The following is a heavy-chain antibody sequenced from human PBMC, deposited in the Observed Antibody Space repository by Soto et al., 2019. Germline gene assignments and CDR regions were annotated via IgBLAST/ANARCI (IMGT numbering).Heavy chain of an antibody. Sequence: GGSLRLSCAASGFTFDDYTMHWVRQAPGKGLEWVSLISWDGGSTYYADSVKGRFTISRDNSKNSLYLQMNSLRTEDTALYYCAKDVGYKYIGYYFDYWGQGTLVTVSS. CDR1: GFTFDDYT. J-gene: IGHJ4*02. CDR2: ISWDGGST. V-gene: IGHV3-43*01. D-gene: IGHD5-18*01. CDR3: AKDVGYKYIGYYFDY.